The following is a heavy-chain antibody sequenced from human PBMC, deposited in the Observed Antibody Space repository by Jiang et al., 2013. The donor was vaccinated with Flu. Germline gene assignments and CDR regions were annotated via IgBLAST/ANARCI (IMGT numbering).Heavy chain of an antibody. J-gene: IGHJ4*03. Sequence: GSGLVKPSETLSLTCTVSGGSISSYYWSWIRQPPGKGLEWIGYIYYSGSTNYNPSLKSRVTISVDTSKNQFSLKLSSVTAADTAVYYCARRSRRDGYNGYFDYWARDPGHRLL. CDR3: ARRSRRDGYNGYFDY. D-gene: IGHD5-24*01. CDR1: GGSISSYY. CDR2: IYYSGST. V-gene: IGHV4-59*13.